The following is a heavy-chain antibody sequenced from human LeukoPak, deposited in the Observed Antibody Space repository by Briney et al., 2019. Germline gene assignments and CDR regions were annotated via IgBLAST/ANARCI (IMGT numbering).Heavy chain of an antibody. CDR3: ARGGVADFRIIRSYFDL. D-gene: IGHD3-3*01. Sequence: SETLSLTCTVSGGSISSSSYYWGWIRQPPGKGLEWIGSIYYSGSTYYNPSLKSRVTISVDTSTNQFSLKLSSVTAADTAVYYCARGGVADFRIIRSYFDLWGRGTLVTVSS. V-gene: IGHV4-39*01. J-gene: IGHJ2*01. CDR1: GGSISSSSYY. CDR2: IYYSGST.